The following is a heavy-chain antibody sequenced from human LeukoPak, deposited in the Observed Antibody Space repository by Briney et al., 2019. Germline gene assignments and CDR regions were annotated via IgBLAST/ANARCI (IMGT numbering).Heavy chain of an antibody. J-gene: IGHJ4*02. V-gene: IGHV1-46*01. Sequence: GASVKVSCKASGYTFTSYYMHWVRQAPGQGLEWMGIINPSGGSTSYAQKFQGRVTTTRDTSTSTVYMELSSLRSEDTAVYYCARDLGTTVYSSSWYSFDYWGQGTLVTVSS. CDR3: ARDLGTTVYSSSWYSFDY. D-gene: IGHD6-13*01. CDR1: GYTFTSYY. CDR2: INPSGGST.